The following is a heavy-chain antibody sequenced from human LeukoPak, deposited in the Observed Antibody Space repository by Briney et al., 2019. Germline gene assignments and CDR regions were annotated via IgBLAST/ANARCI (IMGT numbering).Heavy chain of an antibody. Sequence: SVKVSCKASGGTFSSYAISWVRQAPGQGLEWMGGIIPIFGTANYAQKFQGRVTITADKSTSTAYMELSSLRSEDTAVYYCARKGYYDSSGYYYYWYFDLWGRGTLVTVSS. D-gene: IGHD3-22*01. CDR2: IIPIFGTA. J-gene: IGHJ2*01. CDR1: GGTFSSYA. V-gene: IGHV1-69*06. CDR3: ARKGYYDSSGYYYYWYFDL.